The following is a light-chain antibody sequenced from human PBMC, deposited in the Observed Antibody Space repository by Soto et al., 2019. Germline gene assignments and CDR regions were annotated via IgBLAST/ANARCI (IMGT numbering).Light chain of an antibody. Sequence: EIVLTQSPATLSLSPGERATLSCRASQSVYSCLAWYQQKPGQAPRLLFYDASTSATGIPARFSGSGSGTDFTLTITSLEPEDFAIYYCQRYGASTTFGQGTKVDIK. V-gene: IGKV3-11*01. CDR1: QSVYSC. J-gene: IGKJ1*01. CDR2: DAS. CDR3: QRYGASTT.